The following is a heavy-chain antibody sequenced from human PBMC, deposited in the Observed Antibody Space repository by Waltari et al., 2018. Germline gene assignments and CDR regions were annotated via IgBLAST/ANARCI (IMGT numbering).Heavy chain of an antibody. D-gene: IGHD2-15*01. CDR3: AREGGGIGYCSGGSCFGLGMDV. Sequence: EVQLVESGGGLIQPGGSLRLSCEASGFTVGSNYMSWVRQAPGKGLAWVSIIYNEDSGDHTLYEDSVKGRFIISRDNSKNTLYLQMNSLRAEDTAVYYCAREGGGIGYCSGGSCFGLGMDVWGQGTTVTVSS. V-gene: IGHV3-53*01. J-gene: IGHJ6*02. CDR2: IYNEDSGDHT. CDR1: GFTVGSNY.